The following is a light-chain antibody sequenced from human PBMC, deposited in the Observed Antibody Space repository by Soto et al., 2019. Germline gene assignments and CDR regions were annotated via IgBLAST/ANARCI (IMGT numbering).Light chain of an antibody. CDR1: QGISSY. CDR3: QQLNSYPRT. J-gene: IGKJ1*01. CDR2: AAS. Sequence: DIQLTQSPSCVSASVGGRVTITFRASQGISSYLAWYQQKPGKAPKLLIYAASTLQSGVPSRFSGSGSGTEFTLTFSSLQPEDFATYYCQQLNSYPRTFGQGIKVDIK. V-gene: IGKV1-9*01.